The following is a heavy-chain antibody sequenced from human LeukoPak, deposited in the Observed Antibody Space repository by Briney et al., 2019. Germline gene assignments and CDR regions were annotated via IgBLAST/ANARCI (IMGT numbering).Heavy chain of an antibody. D-gene: IGHD3-22*01. J-gene: IGHJ3*02. V-gene: IGHV3-33*01. CDR1: GFTFSSYG. CDR2: IWYDGSNK. Sequence: GGSLRLSCAASGFTFSSYGMHWVRQAPGKGLEWVAVIWYDGSNKYYADSVKGRFTISRDNSKNTLYLQMNSLRAEDTAVYYCARVNYYDSSGYPGGRAFDIWGQGTMVTVSS. CDR3: ARVNYYDSSGYPGGRAFDI.